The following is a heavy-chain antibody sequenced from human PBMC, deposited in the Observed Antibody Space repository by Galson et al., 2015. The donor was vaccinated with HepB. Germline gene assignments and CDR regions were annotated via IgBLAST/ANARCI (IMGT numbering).Heavy chain of an antibody. Sequence: SLRLSCAASGFTFSSYSMDWVRQARGKGLEWISYINSASSIIYYADSVEGRFTISRDNAENKLYLQMTSLRDEDTAVYYCASLGAAVTRFDPWGQGTLVTVSS. CDR1: GFTFSSYS. V-gene: IGHV3-48*02. D-gene: IGHD4-11*01. J-gene: IGHJ5*02. CDR3: ASLGAAVTRFDP. CDR2: INSASSII.